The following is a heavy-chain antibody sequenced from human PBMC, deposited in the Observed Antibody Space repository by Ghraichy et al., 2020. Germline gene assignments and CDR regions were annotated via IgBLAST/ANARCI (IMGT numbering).Heavy chain of an antibody. Sequence: SETLSLTFTVSGGSISSYYWSWIRQPPGKGLEWIGYIYYSGSTNYNPSLKSRVTISVDTSKNQFSLKLSSVTAADTAVYYCARGLRAWTTTNWFDPWGQGTLVTVSS. J-gene: IGHJ5*02. CDR3: ARGLRAWTTTNWFDP. V-gene: IGHV4-59*01. D-gene: IGHD4-17*01. CDR2: IYYSGST. CDR1: GGSISSYY.